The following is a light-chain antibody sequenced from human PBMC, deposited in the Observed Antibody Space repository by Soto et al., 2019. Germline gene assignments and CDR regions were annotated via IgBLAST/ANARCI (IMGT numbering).Light chain of an antibody. Sequence: EFVLTQSPVTLYLSPGERGTLSCRASQSVSSSNLAWYQQKRGQAPRLLIYGVFIRATGIPDRFSGSGSGTDFTLTISRLEPEDFAVYYCQQYGTSPITFGQGTRLEIK. J-gene: IGKJ5*01. V-gene: IGKV3-20*01. CDR2: GVF. CDR1: QSVSSSN. CDR3: QQYGTSPIT.